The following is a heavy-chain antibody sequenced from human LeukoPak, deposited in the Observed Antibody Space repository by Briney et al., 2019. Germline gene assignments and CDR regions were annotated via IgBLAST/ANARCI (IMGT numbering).Heavy chain of an antibody. CDR3: ATYCTSTTCYAADDF. J-gene: IGHJ4*02. CDR2: ISGSGGTT. D-gene: IGHD2-2*01. Sequence: GGSLRLSCAASGFTFSSYAMSWVRQAPGKGLESVSAISGSGGTTYYADSVKGRFTISRDNSKNTLYLQMNSLRAEDTAVYYCATYCTSTTCYAADDFWGQGTLVTVSS. CDR1: GFTFSSYA. V-gene: IGHV3-23*01.